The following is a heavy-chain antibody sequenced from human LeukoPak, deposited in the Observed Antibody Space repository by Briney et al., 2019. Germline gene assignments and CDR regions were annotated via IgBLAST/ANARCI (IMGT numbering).Heavy chain of an antibody. V-gene: IGHV4-30-2*01. D-gene: IGHD1-26*01. CDR2: IYHSGST. CDR1: GDSISSGGYY. Sequence: PSQTLSLTCTVSGDSISSGGYYWSWIRQPPGKGLEWIGYIYHSGSTYYNPSLKSRVSISVDRSKNQFSLKLSSVTAADTAVYYCARVRVGATLGPYYYYYYMDVWGKGTTVTVSS. CDR3: ARVRVGATLGPYYYYYYMDV. J-gene: IGHJ6*03.